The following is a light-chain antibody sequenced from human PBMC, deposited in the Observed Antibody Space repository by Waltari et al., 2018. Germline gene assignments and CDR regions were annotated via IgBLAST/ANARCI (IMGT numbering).Light chain of an antibody. J-gene: IGLJ2*01. CDR2: EVS. V-gene: IGLV2-23*02. Sequence: HSALTQPAYVTGSPGQSITSSCTATSSDVGSYNLVSWYQQHPGKAPKLMIYEVSKLPSEVSNRFFVSKSGDTADLPSSGLQPEDEADHYACAYAESTTVVFGGATRLTVL. CDR3: CAYAESTTVV. CDR1: SSDVGSYNL.